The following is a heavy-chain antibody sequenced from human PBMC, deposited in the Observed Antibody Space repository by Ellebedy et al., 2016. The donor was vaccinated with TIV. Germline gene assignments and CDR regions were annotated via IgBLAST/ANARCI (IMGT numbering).Heavy chain of an antibody. Sequence: GESLKLSCKGSGYSFTSYWISWVRQMPGKGLEWMGRIDPSYSYTNYSPSFQAHVTISADKSISTAYLQWSRLKASDTAMYYCSSWARTGERGGMDYWGQGTLVTVSS. CDR1: GYSFTSYW. CDR2: IDPSYSYT. CDR3: SSWARTGERGGMDY. V-gene: IGHV5-10-1*01. D-gene: IGHD7-27*01. J-gene: IGHJ4*02.